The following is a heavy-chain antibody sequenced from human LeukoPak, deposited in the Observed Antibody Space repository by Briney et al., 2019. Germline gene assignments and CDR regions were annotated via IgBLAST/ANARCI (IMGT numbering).Heavy chain of an antibody. V-gene: IGHV1-2*02. CDR3: ASLRGTTVPGFDY. Sequence: ASVKVSCKASGYTFTGYYMHWVRQAPGQGLEWMGWINPNSGGTNYAQKFQGRVTMTRDTSISTAYMELNRLRSDDTAVYYCASLRGTTVPGFDYWGQGTLVTVSS. D-gene: IGHD4-11*01. CDR2: INPNSGGT. CDR1: GYTFTGYY. J-gene: IGHJ4*02.